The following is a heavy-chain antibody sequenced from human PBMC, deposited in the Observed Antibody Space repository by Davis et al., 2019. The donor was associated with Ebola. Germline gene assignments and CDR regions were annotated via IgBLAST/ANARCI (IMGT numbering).Heavy chain of an antibody. CDR2: ISYDGSNK. V-gene: IGHV3-30*18. J-gene: IGHJ6*04. Sequence: GESLKISCAASGFTFSSYGMHWVRQAPGKGLEWVAVISYDGSNKYYADSVKGRFTISRDNSKNTLYLQMNSLRAEDTAVYYCAKDAWSSVVATILYYYYGMDVWGKGTTVTVSS. D-gene: IGHD5-12*01. CDR3: AKDAWSSVVATILYYYYGMDV. CDR1: GFTFSSYG.